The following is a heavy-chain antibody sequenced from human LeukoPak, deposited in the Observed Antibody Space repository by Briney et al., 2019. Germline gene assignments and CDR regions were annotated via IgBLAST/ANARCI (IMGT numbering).Heavy chain of an antibody. CDR3: ARLGVFGELSVDY. CDR1: GGSISSYY. CDR2: IYYSGST. V-gene: IGHV4-59*01. Sequence: PSETLSLTCTVSGGSISSYYWSWIRQPPGKGLEWIGYIYYSGSTNYNPSLKSRVTISVDTSKNQFSLKLSSVTAADTAVYYCARLGVFGELSVDYWGQGTLVTVSS. J-gene: IGHJ4*02. D-gene: IGHD3-10*02.